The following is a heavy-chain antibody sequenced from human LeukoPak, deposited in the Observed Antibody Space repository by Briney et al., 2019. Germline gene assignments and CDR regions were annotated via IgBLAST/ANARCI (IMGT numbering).Heavy chain of an antibody. Sequence: GGSLRLSCAASGFTVSSNYMSWVRQAPGKGVEWVSVIYSGGSTYYSDSVKGRFTISRDNSKNTLYLQMNSLRAEDTAVYYCAKDVVSTSCYYFDYWGQGTLVTVSS. CDR3: AKDVVSTSCYYFDY. D-gene: IGHD2-2*01. V-gene: IGHV3-53*01. CDR2: IYSGGST. J-gene: IGHJ4*02. CDR1: GFTVSSNY.